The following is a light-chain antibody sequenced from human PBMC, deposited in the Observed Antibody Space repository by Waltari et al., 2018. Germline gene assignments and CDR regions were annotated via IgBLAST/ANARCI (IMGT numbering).Light chain of an antibody. CDR2: GTS. J-gene: IGLJ2*01. Sequence: QSVLTQPPSVSGAPGQRVTIPCTGSGSNIGAGSDVPWYQQLPGKAPKLLIYGTSTRPLGVPDRYFGSQSGTSASLAITGLQAEDEADYYCQSYDTSLSVVFGGGTKLTVL. CDR3: QSYDTSLSVV. V-gene: IGLV1-40*01. CDR1: GSNIGAGSD.